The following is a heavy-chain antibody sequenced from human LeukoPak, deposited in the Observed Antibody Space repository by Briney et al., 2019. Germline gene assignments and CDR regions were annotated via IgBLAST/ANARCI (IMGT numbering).Heavy chain of an antibody. J-gene: IGHJ4*02. CDR1: GGSINSEGCF. D-gene: IGHD2-2*01. V-gene: IGHV4-31*03. Sequence: SETLSLTCTVSGGSINSEGCFWTWIRQHPGKGLEWIGYIYYTGSTYYNASLKSRVTISIDTSKNQFSLKLTSVTAADTAVYYCARTNRLLQLPAYWGQGTLVTVSS. CDR2: IYYTGST. CDR3: ARTNRLLQLPAY.